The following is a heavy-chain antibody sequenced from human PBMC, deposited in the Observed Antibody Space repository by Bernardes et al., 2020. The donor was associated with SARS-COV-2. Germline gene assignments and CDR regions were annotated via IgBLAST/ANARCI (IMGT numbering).Heavy chain of an antibody. V-gene: IGHV3-7*01. CDR1: GFTFSTYW. CDR2: ITPDGSDQ. CDR3: ARTGRWQQTIDY. J-gene: IGHJ4*02. D-gene: IGHD1-1*01. Sequence: GGSLRLSCAASGFTFSTYWMTWLRRAPGKGLECVANITPDGSDQYYVDSVKGRFTISRDNANNEVYLQMNNLRGEDTAVYFCARTGRWQQTIDYWGQGALVTVSA.